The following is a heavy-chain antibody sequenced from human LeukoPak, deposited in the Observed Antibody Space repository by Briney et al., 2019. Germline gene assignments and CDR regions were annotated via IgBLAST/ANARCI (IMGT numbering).Heavy chain of an antibody. D-gene: IGHD6-19*01. CDR1: GYTFTAYY. Sequence: GASVKVSCKASGYTFTAYYIHWLRQAPGQGPEWMGWIKPDSGSSHYAQKFQGRVTMTRDTSSNSAYMDLTRLKSDDRAVYYCARARVPIAVAGLYYFDYWGQGALVTVSS. V-gene: IGHV1-2*02. J-gene: IGHJ4*02. CDR2: IKPDSGSS. CDR3: ARARVPIAVAGLYYFDY.